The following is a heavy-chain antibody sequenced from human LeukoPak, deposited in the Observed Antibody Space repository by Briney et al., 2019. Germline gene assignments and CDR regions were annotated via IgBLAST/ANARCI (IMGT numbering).Heavy chain of an antibody. CDR2: INPNSGGT. D-gene: IGHD3-22*01. J-gene: IGHJ4*02. CDR1: GYTFTDYY. CDR3: ARASYYYDSSGYPGYYFDY. Sequence: AASVKVSCKASGYTFTDYYMHWVRQAPGQGLEWMGWINPNSGGTNYAQKFQGRVTMTRDTSISTAYMELSRLRSGDTAVYYCARASYYYDSSGYPGYYFDYWGQGTLVTVSS. V-gene: IGHV1-2*02.